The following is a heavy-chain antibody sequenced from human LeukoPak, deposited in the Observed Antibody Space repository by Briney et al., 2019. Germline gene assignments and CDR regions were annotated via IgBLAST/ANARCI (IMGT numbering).Heavy chain of an antibody. J-gene: IGHJ4*02. CDR2: ITSGGGST. CDR1: GFTFSNYA. Sequence: GGSLRLSCAASGFTFSNYAMSWVRQAPGKALEWVSAITSGGGSTYYAGSVKGRFTISRDNSKNTLYLQMNSLRAEDTAVYYCARDPPRAAWVFDYWGQGTLVSVSS. V-gene: IGHV3-23*01. D-gene: IGHD6-25*01. CDR3: ARDPPRAAWVFDY.